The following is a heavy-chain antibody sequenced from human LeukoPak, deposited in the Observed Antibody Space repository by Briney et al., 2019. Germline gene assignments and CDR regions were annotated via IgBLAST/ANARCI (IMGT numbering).Heavy chain of an antibody. CDR3: AKDAYCSSPSCFTYFAP. J-gene: IGHJ5*02. CDR1: GYTFTGNY. V-gene: IGHV1-2*02. CDR2: INPNSGVT. D-gene: IGHD2-2*01. Sequence: ASVKVSCKASGYTFTGNYVQWVRQAPGQGLEWMGWINPNSGVTKYAQKFQDRVTMTRDTSISTAYMELISLTSDDTAVYYCAKDAYCSSPSCFTYFAPWGQGTLVIVSS.